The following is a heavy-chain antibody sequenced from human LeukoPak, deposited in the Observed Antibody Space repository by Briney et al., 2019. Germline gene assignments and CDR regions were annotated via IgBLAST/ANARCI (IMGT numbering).Heavy chain of an antibody. D-gene: IGHD2-2*01. J-gene: IGHJ6*02. CDR3: AREYCSTTNCYSGSSYYYGMDV. CDR2: ISSSGSTI. CDR1: GFTFSDYY. Sequence: GGSLRLSCAASGFTFSDYYMSWIRQARGKGLEWVSYISSSGSTIYYADSVKGRFTISRDNSKNTLYLQMNSLRAEDTAVYYCAREYCSTTNCYSGSSYYYGMDVWGQGTTVTVSS. V-gene: IGHV3-11*04.